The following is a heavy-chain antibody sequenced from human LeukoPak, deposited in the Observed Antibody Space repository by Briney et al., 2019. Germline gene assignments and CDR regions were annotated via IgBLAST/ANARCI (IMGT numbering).Heavy chain of an antibody. CDR3: TKVLYYDPLTWYFDV. V-gene: IGHV3-9*01. J-gene: IGHJ2*01. Sequence: GGSLRLSCIASGFTIHDYPMHWVRQAPGKGLAWVSAVSWDSGTKDYAASVKGRFTASRDNAQNSLYLQLSSLRVEDTAVYYCTKVLYYDPLTWYFDVWGRGTLVSVSS. CDR2: VSWDSGTK. D-gene: IGHD1-26*01. CDR1: GFTIHDYP.